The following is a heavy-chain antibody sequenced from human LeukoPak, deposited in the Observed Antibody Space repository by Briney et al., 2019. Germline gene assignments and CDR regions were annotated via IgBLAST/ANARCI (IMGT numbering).Heavy chain of an antibody. CDR3: ARERIRYCSSTSCHAPFDP. Sequence: ASVKVSCKASGYTSTNYGISWVRQAPGQGLEWMGWISAYNGNTNHAQKLQGRVTMTTDTSTSTAYMELRSLRSDDTAVYYCARERIRYCSSTSCHAPFDPWGQGTLVTVSS. D-gene: IGHD2-2*01. J-gene: IGHJ5*02. V-gene: IGHV1-18*01. CDR2: ISAYNGNT. CDR1: GYTSTNYG.